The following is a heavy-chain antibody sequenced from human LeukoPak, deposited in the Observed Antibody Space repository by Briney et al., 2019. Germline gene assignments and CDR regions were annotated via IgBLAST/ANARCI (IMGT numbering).Heavy chain of an antibody. CDR2: IYHAGNT. D-gene: IGHD1-1*01. V-gene: IGHV4-4*02. CDR3: ARKDWNDVRSFDI. J-gene: IGHJ3*02. CDR1: GGSISSSNW. Sequence: SGTLSLTCDVSGGSISSSNWWSWVRQPPGKGLEWIGEIYHAGNTNYNPSLKSRVTISVDKSKNQFSLKLSSVTAADTAVYYCARKDWNDVRSFDIWGQGTMDTVSS.